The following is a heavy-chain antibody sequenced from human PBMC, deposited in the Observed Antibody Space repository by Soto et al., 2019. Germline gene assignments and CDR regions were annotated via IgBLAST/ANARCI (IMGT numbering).Heavy chain of an antibody. CDR1: GVTLSSYY. CDR2: IYYSGST. D-gene: IGHD3-3*01. Sequence: PSETLYLTCTVSGVTLSSYYWSWIRQPPGKGLEWIGYIYYSGSTNYNPSLKIRVTISVDTSKNQFSLKLSSVTAADTAVYYCARHFAIFGGLDPWGQGTLVTVSS. J-gene: IGHJ5*02. CDR3: ARHFAIFGGLDP. V-gene: IGHV4-59*08.